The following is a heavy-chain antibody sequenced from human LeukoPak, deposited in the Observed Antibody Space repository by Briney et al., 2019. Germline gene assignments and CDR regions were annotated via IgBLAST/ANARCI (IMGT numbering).Heavy chain of an antibody. D-gene: IGHD1-1*01. J-gene: IGHJ4*02. CDR1: GFSFSSYG. Sequence: GGSLRLSCAASGFSFSSYGMHWVRQAPGKGLEWVAVISYDGTNKDYADSVRGRFTISKDNSKNTLFLQMNSLRTEDTAVYYCAKDRGWNGAFDHWGQGTLVTVSS. CDR3: AKDRGWNGAFDH. CDR2: ISYDGTNK. V-gene: IGHV3-30*18.